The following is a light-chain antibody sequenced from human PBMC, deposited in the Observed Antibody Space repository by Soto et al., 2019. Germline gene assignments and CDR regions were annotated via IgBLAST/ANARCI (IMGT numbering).Light chain of an antibody. CDR1: QGISNY. CDR3: QKYNGAPRT. J-gene: IGKJ1*01. V-gene: IGKV1-27*01. CDR2: GAS. Sequence: DIQMTQSPSSLSASIGDRVTITCRASQGISNYLAWYQHKAGKVPNLLIYGASTLQSGVPSRFSGSGSGTEFTLTISRLQPEDVATYYCQKYNGAPRTFGQGTKVEI.